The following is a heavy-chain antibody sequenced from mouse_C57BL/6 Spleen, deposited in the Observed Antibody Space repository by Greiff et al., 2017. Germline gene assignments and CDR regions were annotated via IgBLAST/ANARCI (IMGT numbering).Heavy chain of an antibody. J-gene: IGHJ1*03. CDR1: GFNIKNTY. CDR3: ARSGVYYDGSSYWYFDV. CDR2: IDPANGNT. V-gene: IGHV14-3*01. D-gene: IGHD1-1*01. Sequence: VHVKQSVAELVRPGASVKLSCTASGFNIKNTYMHWVKQRPEQGLEWIGRIDPANGNTKYAPKFQGKATITADTSSNTAYLQLSSLTSEDTAIYYCARSGVYYDGSSYWYFDVWGTGTTVTVSS.